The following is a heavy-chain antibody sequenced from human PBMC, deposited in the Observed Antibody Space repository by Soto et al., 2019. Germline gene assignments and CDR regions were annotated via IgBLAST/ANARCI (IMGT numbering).Heavy chain of an antibody. Sequence: QVQLQESGPGLVKPSETLSLTCTVSGGSVSSGSYYWSWIRQPPGKGLEWIGYIYYSGSTNYNPSLKSRVTISVDTSKNQFSLKLSSVTAADTAVYYCAGYKAYYDFSGFQHWGQGTLVTVSS. CDR1: GGSVSSGSYY. D-gene: IGHD3-3*01. CDR3: AGYKAYYDFSGFQH. CDR2: IYYSGST. J-gene: IGHJ1*01. V-gene: IGHV4-61*01.